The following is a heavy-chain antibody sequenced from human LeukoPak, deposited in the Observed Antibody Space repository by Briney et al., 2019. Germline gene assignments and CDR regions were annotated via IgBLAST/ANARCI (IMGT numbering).Heavy chain of an antibody. Sequence: GGSLRLSCAASGFTFSSYGMHWVRQAPGKGLEWVAAISNDGTNKYYADSVKGRFTVSRDNVKNSVYLQMNSLRAEDTAVYYCAREKNLGTWGQGTLVTVSS. CDR3: AREKNLGT. CDR2: ISNDGTNK. CDR1: GFTFSSYG. D-gene: IGHD1-14*01. V-gene: IGHV3-30*03. J-gene: IGHJ4*02.